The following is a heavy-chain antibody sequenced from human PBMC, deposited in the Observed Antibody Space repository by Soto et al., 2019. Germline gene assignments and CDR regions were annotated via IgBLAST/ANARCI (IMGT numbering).Heavy chain of an antibody. CDR2: IYSGGST. D-gene: IGHD6-13*01. V-gene: IGHV3-53*04. J-gene: IGHJ6*03. Sequence: GSLRLSCAASGFTVSSNYMSWVRQAPGKGLEWVSVIYSGGSTYYADSVKGRFTISRHNSKNTLYLQMNSLRAEDTAAYYCARASGISSPDYYYYYYMDVWGKGTTVTVFS. CDR1: GFTVSSNY. CDR3: ARASGISSPDYYYYYYMDV.